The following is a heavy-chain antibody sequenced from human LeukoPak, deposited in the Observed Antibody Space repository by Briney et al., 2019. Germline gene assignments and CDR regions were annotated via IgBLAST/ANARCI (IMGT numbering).Heavy chain of an antibody. CDR3: QGGGGIRYFDL. CDR2: ISTIGYGK. V-gene: IGHV3-11*01. D-gene: IGHD3-9*01. Sequence: GGSLRLSCAASGFTFSDYYMSWVRQAPGKGLEWLAYISTIGYGKYYADSVKDRSTISRDNDQRSVDLQLNSLTADDTAVYFFQGGGGIRYFDLWGQGSLVTVSS. J-gene: IGHJ4*02. CDR1: GFTFSDYY.